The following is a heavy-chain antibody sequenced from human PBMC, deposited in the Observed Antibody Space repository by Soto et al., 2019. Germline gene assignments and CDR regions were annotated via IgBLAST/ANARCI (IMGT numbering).Heavy chain of an antibody. CDR1: GDTSTIYT. CDR3: ATDKYGAGRVGVHS. V-gene: IGHV1-69*08. D-gene: IGHD1-26*01. CDR2: IVPLLRIT. Sequence: QVQLVQSGAEVKKPGASLRVSCETSGDTSTIYTITWVRQAPGHGLQWMGRIVPLLRITNYAQEFQGRLTITADSSTSSAHIALTSLTSEDTAVYYCATDKYGAGRVGVHSWGQGTLVIVSS. J-gene: IGHJ5*02.